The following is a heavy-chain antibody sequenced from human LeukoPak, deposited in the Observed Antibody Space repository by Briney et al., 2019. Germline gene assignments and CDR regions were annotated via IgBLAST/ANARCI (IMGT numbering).Heavy chain of an antibody. D-gene: IGHD3-22*01. Sequence: SVKVSCKASGGTFSSYAISWVRQAPGQGLEWMGGIIPIFGTANYAQKFQGRVTITTDESTSTAYMELSSLRSEDTAVYYCARMLGAYYYDSSGTLFDYWGQGTLVTVPS. CDR3: ARMLGAYYYDSSGTLFDY. V-gene: IGHV1-69*05. CDR1: GGTFSSYA. CDR2: IIPIFGTA. J-gene: IGHJ4*02.